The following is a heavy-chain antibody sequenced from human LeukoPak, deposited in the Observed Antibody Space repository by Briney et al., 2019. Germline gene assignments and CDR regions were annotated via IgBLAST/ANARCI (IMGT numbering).Heavy chain of an antibody. CDR2: THYRSKWYN. V-gene: IGHV6-1*01. D-gene: IGHD1-26*01. CDR1: GDSVSSNSAA. J-gene: IGHJ4*02. CDR3: ARDLLDGGSYSASAGLFDY. Sequence: SQTLSLTCAISGDSVSSNSAAWNWIRQSPSRGLEWLGRTHYRSKWYNDYAVSVKSRITINPDTSKNQFSLQLNSVTPEDTAVYYCARDLLDGGSYSASAGLFDYWGQGTLVTVSS.